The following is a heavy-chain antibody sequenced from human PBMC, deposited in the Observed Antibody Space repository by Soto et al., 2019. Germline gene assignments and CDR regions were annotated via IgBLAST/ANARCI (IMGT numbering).Heavy chain of an antibody. Sequence: QVQLVESGGGVVQPGRSLRLSCAASGFTFSSSGMHWVRQAPGKGLEWVAVTSFDGSSGYYADSVRGRFTISRDNSNNTPYLQMNSRRAEDTAVYYCAKSPPAVAGYFDYWGQGTLVTVSS. V-gene: IGHV3-30*18. D-gene: IGHD6-19*01. CDR3: AKSPPAVAGYFDY. CDR1: GFTFSSSG. CDR2: TSFDGSSG. J-gene: IGHJ4*02.